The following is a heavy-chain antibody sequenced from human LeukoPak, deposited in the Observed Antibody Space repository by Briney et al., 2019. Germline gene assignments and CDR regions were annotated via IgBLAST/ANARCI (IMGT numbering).Heavy chain of an antibody. V-gene: IGHV3-30*03. CDR3: ARYDYYYYGMDV. Sequence: PGGSLRLSCAASGFTFNAYGMHWVRQAPGKGLEWVAVISSDGRDKKSADSVKGRFTISRDNAKNSLYLQMNSLRAEDTAVYYCARYDYYYYGMDVWGQGATVTVSS. CDR2: ISSDGRDK. CDR1: GFTFNAYG. J-gene: IGHJ6*02.